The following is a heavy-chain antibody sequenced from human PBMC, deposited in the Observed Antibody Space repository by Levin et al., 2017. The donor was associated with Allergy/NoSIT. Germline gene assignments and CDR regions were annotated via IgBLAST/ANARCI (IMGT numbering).Heavy chain of an antibody. D-gene: IGHD3-22*01. CDR2: VNNNGGST. Sequence: GGSLRLSCSASGFIFSNYAMHWVRQAPGKGLEYVATVNNNGGSTYYAGSAKGRFSISREASKNTLYLQMTSLRSDDTAVYYCEKGREKYSDSRSDCWGQGTLVTVSS. CDR1: GFIFSNYA. CDR3: EKGREKYSDSRSDC. V-gene: IGHV3-64D*06. J-gene: IGHJ4*02.